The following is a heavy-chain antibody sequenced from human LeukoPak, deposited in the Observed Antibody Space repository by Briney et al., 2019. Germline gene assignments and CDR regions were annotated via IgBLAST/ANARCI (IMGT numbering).Heavy chain of an antibody. J-gene: IGHJ5*02. V-gene: IGHV4-39*07. D-gene: IGHD6-25*01. CDR2: INHSGST. CDR3: ARALLWSSGRFDP. CDR1: GGSISSSSYY. Sequence: SETLSLTCTVSGGSISSSSYYWSWIRQPPGKGLEWIGEINHSGSTNYNPSLKSRVTISVDTSKNQFSLKLSSVTAADTAVYYCARALLWSSGRFDPWGQGTLVTVSS.